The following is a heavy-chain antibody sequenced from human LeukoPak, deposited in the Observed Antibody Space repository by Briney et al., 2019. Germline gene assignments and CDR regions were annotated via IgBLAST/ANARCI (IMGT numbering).Heavy chain of an antibody. CDR3: AKSRGSGSNMARGVNFDY. CDR2: ISDGGSFT. Sequence: GGSLRLSCAASGFTFSSYWMSWVRQTPGKGLEWVSTISDGGSFTYYADSVKGRFTIFRDNSKNTLFLQMNTLRAEDTAVYYCAKSRGSGSNMARGVNFDYWGQGTLVTVSS. D-gene: IGHD3-10*01. J-gene: IGHJ4*02. V-gene: IGHV3-23*01. CDR1: GFTFSSYW.